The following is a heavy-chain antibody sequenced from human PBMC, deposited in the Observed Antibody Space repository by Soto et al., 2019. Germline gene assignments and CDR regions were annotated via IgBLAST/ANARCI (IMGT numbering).Heavy chain of an antibody. Sequence: EVQLVESGGGLVQPGGSLRLSCVVSGLTFKKYWMSWVRQAPGKGLEWVANIKEDGREKHYVDSVKGRFTISRDNAENSLYLQMSSLRTEDTAVYYCARIGEMSSPNDDHWGQGTLVTVSS. J-gene: IGHJ4*02. V-gene: IGHV3-7*01. D-gene: IGHD3-10*01. CDR3: ARIGEMSSPNDDH. CDR1: GLTFKKYW. CDR2: IKEDGREK.